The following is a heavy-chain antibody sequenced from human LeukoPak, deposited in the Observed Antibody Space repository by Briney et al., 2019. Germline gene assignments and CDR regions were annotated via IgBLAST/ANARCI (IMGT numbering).Heavy chain of an antibody. Sequence: GGSLRLSCAASGFTFSSYAMSWVRQAPGKGLEWVSAISGSGGSTYYADSVKGRFTTSRDNSKNTLYLQMNSLRAEDTAVYYCAKDSGYCSSTSCYISLDAFDIWGQGTMVTVSS. J-gene: IGHJ3*02. CDR2: ISGSGGST. D-gene: IGHD2-2*02. CDR3: AKDSGYCSSTSCYISLDAFDI. V-gene: IGHV3-23*01. CDR1: GFTFSSYA.